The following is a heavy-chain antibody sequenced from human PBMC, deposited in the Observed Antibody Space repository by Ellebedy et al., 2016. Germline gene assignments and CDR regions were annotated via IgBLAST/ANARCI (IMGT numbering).Heavy chain of an antibody. Sequence: ASVKVSXKASRHTFSGYFIHWVRQAPGQGLEWMGWINPNSGATSYAQSVQGRVTMTRDTSITTAYMELTSLRSDDTAVYYGAKDVSPGFCVGAICSHACDIWGQGTWVTVSS. J-gene: IGHJ3*02. V-gene: IGHV1-2*02. CDR1: RHTFSGYF. D-gene: IGHD2-15*01. CDR3: AKDVSPGFCVGAICSHACDI. CDR2: INPNSGAT.